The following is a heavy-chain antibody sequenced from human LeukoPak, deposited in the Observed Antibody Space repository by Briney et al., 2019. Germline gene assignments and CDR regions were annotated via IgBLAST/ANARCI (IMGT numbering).Heavy chain of an antibody. J-gene: IGHJ6*02. CDR3: ARDITNGVMDYSYGMDV. CDR2: ISYDGSNK. V-gene: IGHV3-30-3*01. CDR1: GFTFSSYA. D-gene: IGHD2-8*01. Sequence: GGSLRLSCAASGFTFSSYAMHWVRQAPGKGLEGVAVISYDGSNKYYEDSVKGRFTISRDNSKNPLYLQMTSLRAEDTAVYYCARDITNGVMDYSYGMDVWGQGTTVTVSS.